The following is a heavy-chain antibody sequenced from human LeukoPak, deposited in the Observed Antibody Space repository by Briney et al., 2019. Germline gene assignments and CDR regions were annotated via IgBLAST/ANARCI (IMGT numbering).Heavy chain of an antibody. CDR1: GYTLTELS. Sequence: GASVKVSCKVSGYTLTELSMHWVRQAPGKGLEWMGGFDPEDGETIYAQKFQGRVTMTEDTSTDTAYMELSSLRSEDTAVYYCATFLPGSSSVGAFDIWGQGTMVTVSS. J-gene: IGHJ3*02. D-gene: IGHD6-6*01. CDR3: ATFLPGSSSVGAFDI. CDR2: FDPEDGET. V-gene: IGHV1-24*01.